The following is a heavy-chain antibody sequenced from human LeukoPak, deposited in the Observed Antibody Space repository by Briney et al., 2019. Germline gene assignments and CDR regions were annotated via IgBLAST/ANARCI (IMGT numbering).Heavy chain of an antibody. CDR3: ASERYMAV. Sequence: VGYLTHYCAGSGFTFSSYWMKWVRQAPGQGLEGVANIKKARSQETHEDSVKIRFNISRDNAKNELYLQRNGLRAEDTALYYGASERYMAVWGKNPSDTVSS. V-gene: IGHV3-7*01. CDR2: IKKARSQE. CDR1: GFTFSSYW. J-gene: IGHJ6*03.